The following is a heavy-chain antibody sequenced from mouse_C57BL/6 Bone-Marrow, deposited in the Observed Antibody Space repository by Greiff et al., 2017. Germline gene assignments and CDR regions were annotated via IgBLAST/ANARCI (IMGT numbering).Heavy chain of an antibody. CDR1: GYTFTSYW. V-gene: IGHV1-55*01. J-gene: IGHJ4*01. CDR3: AREGSHSDAMDY. CDR2: IYPGSGST. D-gene: IGHD6-1*01. Sequence: VKLQQPGAELVKPGASVKMSCKASGYTFTSYWITWVKQRPGQGLEWIGDIYPGSGSTNYNEKFKSKATLTVDTSSSTAYMQLSSLTSEDSAVYYCAREGSHSDAMDYWGQGTSVTVSS.